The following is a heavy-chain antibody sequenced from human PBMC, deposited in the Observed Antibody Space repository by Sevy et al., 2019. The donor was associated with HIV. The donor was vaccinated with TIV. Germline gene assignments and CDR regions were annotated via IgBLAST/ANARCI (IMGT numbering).Heavy chain of an antibody. Sequence: GGSLRLSCAASGFTFSSYAMSWVRQAPRKGLEWVSAISGSGGSTYYADSVKGRFTISRDNSKNTLYLQMNSLRAEDTAVYYCAKDPVSGSGSYYSGFRVYGMDVWGQGTTVTVSS. CDR3: AKDPVSGSGSYYSGFRVYGMDV. J-gene: IGHJ6*02. D-gene: IGHD3-10*01. V-gene: IGHV3-23*01. CDR2: ISGSGGST. CDR1: GFTFSSYA.